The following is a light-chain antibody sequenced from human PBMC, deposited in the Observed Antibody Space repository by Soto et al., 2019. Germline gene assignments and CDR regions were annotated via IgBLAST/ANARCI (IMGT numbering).Light chain of an antibody. CDR3: QQYNNWPPWT. V-gene: IGKV3-15*01. CDR1: QSVSSN. Sequence: IVMTQFPATLSVSPGERATLSCTASQSVSSNLAWYQQKPGQAPRLLIYGASNRATGIPARFSGSGSGTESTLTISSLQSEDFAVYYCQQYNNWPPWTFGQGTKVDIK. CDR2: GAS. J-gene: IGKJ1*01.